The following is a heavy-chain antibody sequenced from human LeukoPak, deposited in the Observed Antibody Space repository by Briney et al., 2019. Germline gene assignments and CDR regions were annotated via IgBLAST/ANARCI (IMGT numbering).Heavy chain of an antibody. CDR1: GFTVSSNY. D-gene: IGHD5-18*01. Sequence: PGGSLRLSCAASGFTVSSNYMSWVRQAPGKGLEWGSVIYSGGSTYYADSVKGRFTISRDNSKNTLYLQMNSLRAEDTAVYYCARGSVTTGPFGMDVWGQGTTVTVSS. V-gene: IGHV3-66*01. CDR3: ARGSVTTGPFGMDV. J-gene: IGHJ6*02. CDR2: IYSGGST.